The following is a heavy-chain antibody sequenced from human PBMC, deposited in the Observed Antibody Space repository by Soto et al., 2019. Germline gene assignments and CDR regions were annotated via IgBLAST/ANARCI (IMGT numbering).Heavy chain of an antibody. CDR1: GASITSSTYF. CDR3: PNNLPRTGRFDY. Sequence: SETLSPTCSLAGASITSSTYFWAWIRHPPGKGLEWVGSIYYSRKTHYNPSFKNRAPNSVDRSRNQFSLQVSSVTEADTAVYYCPNNLPRTGRFDYWGQGTVVTVS. V-gene: IGHV4-39*01. CDR2: IYYSRKT. J-gene: IGHJ4*02.